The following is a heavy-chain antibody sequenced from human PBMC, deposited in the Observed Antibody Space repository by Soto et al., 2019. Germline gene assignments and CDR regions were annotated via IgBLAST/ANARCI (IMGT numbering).Heavy chain of an antibody. CDR1: GFTFSSYA. CDR3: ARAGGIQLWLDFDY. Sequence: QVQLVESGGGVVQPGRSLRLSCAASGFTFSSYAMHWVRQAPGKGLEWVAVISYDGSNKYYADSVKGRFTISRDNSKNTLYLQMNSLRAEDTAVYYWARAGGIQLWLDFDYWGQGTLVTVSS. V-gene: IGHV3-30-3*01. CDR2: ISYDGSNK. D-gene: IGHD5-18*01. J-gene: IGHJ4*02.